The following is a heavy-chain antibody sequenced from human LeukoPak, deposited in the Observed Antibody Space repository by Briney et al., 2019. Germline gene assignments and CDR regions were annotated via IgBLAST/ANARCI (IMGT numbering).Heavy chain of an antibody. D-gene: IGHD2-15*01. CDR2: ISGSGGST. Sequence: PGGSLRLSCAASGFTFSSYAMSWVRQAPGKGLEWVSAISGSGGSTYYADSVKGRFTISRDNSKNTLYLQMNSLRAEDTAVYYCAREYCSGGSCYSGFLPVYWGQGTLVTVSS. CDR3: AREYCSGGSCYSGFLPVY. CDR1: GFTFSSYA. J-gene: IGHJ4*02. V-gene: IGHV3-23*01.